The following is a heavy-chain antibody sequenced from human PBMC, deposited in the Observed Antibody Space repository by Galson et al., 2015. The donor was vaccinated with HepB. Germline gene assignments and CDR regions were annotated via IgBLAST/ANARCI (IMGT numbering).Heavy chain of an antibody. CDR1: GGSISSSRYY. CDR3: ARLVMTTVLNFDY. Sequence: ETLSLNCTVSGGSISSSRYYWGWIRQHPGKGVEWIGSIYYSGSTYYNPSLKSRVTISVDTSKNQFSLKLRSVTAADSAVYYCARLVMTTVLNFDYWGQGTLVTVSS. J-gene: IGHJ4*02. D-gene: IGHD4-17*01. CDR2: IYYSGST. V-gene: IGHV4-39*01.